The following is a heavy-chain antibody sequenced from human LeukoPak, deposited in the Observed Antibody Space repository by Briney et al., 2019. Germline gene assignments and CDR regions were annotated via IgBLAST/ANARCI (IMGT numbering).Heavy chain of an antibody. D-gene: IGHD5-18*01. V-gene: IGHV5-51*01. Sequence: GESLQISCKGSGYSFTSYWIGWVRPMPGKGLEWMGIIYPGDSDTRYSPSFQGQVTISADKPISTAYLQWSSLKASDTAMYYCARQDMVTLSEDYWGQGTLVTVSS. J-gene: IGHJ4*02. CDR2: IYPGDSDT. CDR1: GYSFTSYW. CDR3: ARQDMVTLSEDY.